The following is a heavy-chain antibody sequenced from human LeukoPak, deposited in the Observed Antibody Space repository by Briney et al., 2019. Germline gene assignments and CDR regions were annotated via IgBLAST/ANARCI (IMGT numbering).Heavy chain of an antibody. CDR3: ARESGYSYGLNY. D-gene: IGHD5-18*01. CDR2: IYSGGST. V-gene: IGHV3-NL1*01. Sequence: GGSLRLSCAASGFTFGSYGMHWVRQAPGKGLEWVSVIYSGGSTYYADSVKGRFTISRDKSKNTLYLQMNSLRAEDTAVYYCARESGYSYGLNYWGQGTLVTVSS. J-gene: IGHJ4*02. CDR1: GFTFGSYG.